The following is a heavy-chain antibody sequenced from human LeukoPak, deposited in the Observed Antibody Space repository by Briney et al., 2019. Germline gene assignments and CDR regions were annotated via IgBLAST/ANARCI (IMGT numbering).Heavy chain of an antibody. CDR2: IYSGGSI. CDR3: ARDSGFGEFNNY. Sequence: GGSLRLSCAASGFTVSSNHMSWVRQAPGKGLEWVSVIYSGGSIYYADSVKGRFTISRDNSKNTLYLQMNTLRAEDTAVYYCARDSGFGEFNNYWGQGTLVTVSS. CDR1: GFTVSSNH. V-gene: IGHV3-66*01. D-gene: IGHD3-10*01. J-gene: IGHJ4*02.